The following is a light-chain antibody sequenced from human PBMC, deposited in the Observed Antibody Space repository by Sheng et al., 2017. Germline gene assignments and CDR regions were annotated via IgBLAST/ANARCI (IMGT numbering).Light chain of an antibody. CDR2: KAS. CDR1: QSISSW. V-gene: IGKV1-5*03. Sequence: DIQMTQSPSTLSVSVGDRVTITCRASQSISSWLAWYQQKAGKAPKLLIYKASSLESGVPSRFSGSGSGTEFTLTISSLQPDDFATYYCQQYNSYSRTFGQGTKVE. J-gene: IGKJ1*01. CDR3: QQYNSYSRT.